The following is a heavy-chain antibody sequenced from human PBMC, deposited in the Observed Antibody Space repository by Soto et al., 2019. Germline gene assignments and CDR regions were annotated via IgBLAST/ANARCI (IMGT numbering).Heavy chain of an antibody. CDR1: GGSISSYY. V-gene: IGHV4-59*08. CDR3: ARHCSTCSSSWTRFDY. D-gene: IGHD6-13*01. Sequence: SATLSLTCTVSGGSISSYYWSWIRQPPGKGLEWIGYIYYSGSTNYNPSLKSRVTISVDTSKNQFSLKLSSVTAADTAVYYCARHCSTCSSSWTRFDYWGQGTLVTVSS. CDR2: IYYSGST. J-gene: IGHJ4*02.